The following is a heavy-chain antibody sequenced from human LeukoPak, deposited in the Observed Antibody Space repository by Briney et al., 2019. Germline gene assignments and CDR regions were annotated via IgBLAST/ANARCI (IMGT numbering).Heavy chain of an antibody. CDR3: ARGEVATTYYYGMDV. CDR1: GFTFRSYA. Sequence: GGSLRLSRVASGFTFRSYAMNWVRQAPGKGLEWVSYMSSDSSFINYADSVKGRFTISRDNAKNSLFLQMDSPRADDTAVYYCARGEVATTYYYGMDVWGQGTTATVSS. D-gene: IGHD5-12*01. V-gene: IGHV3-21*05. J-gene: IGHJ6*02. CDR2: MSSDSSFI.